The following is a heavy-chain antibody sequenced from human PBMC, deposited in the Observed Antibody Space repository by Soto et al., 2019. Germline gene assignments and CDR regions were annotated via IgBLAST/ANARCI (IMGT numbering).Heavy chain of an antibody. Sequence: QVQLQQWGAGLLKPSETLSLTCAVYGGSFSGYYWSWIRQPPGKGLEWIGEINHSGSTNYNPSLKSRVTISVDTSKNQFSLKLSSVTAADTAVNYCARDSAMAYWGQGTLVTVSS. J-gene: IGHJ4*02. CDR3: ARDSAMAY. CDR1: GGSFSGYY. V-gene: IGHV4-34*01. CDR2: INHSGST. D-gene: IGHD5-18*01.